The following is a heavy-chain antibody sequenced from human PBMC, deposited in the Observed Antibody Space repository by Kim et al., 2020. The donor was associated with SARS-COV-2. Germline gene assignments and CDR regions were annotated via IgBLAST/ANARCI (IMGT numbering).Heavy chain of an antibody. CDR1: GYTFTSYA. J-gene: IGHJ6*02. CDR3: ARRQGYCSSTSCYRPSSYYYYYGMDV. Sequence: SVKVSCKASGYTFTSYAMNWVRQAPGQGLEWMGWINTNTGNPTYAQGFTGRFVFSLDTSVSTAYLQISSLKAEDTAMYYCARRQGYCSSTSCYRPSSYYYYYGMDVWGQGTTVTVSS. V-gene: IGHV7-4-1*02. D-gene: IGHD2-2*02. CDR2: INTNTGNP.